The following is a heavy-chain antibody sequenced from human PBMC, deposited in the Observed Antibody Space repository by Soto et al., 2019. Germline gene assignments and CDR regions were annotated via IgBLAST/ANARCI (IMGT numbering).Heavy chain of an antibody. CDR1: GDSVSTSTAS. Sequence: QVQLQQSGPGLVKPSQTLSLTCVISGDSVSTSTASWSWIRQSPSRGLEWLGRTLYRSKWYNEYAVSVKSRITFNSDTAKNQISLHLNSVTPEDTAVYYCARDAGTTLNYPHAMDVWGQGTTVTVS. CDR3: ARDAGTTLNYPHAMDV. D-gene: IGHD1-1*01. CDR2: TLYRSKWYN. J-gene: IGHJ6*02. V-gene: IGHV6-1*02.